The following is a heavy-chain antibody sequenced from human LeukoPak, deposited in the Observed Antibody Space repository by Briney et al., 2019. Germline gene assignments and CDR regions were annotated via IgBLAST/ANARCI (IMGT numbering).Heavy chain of an antibody. D-gene: IGHD2-8*02. Sequence: SETLSLTCTVSGGSISGYYWSWIRQPPGKGLEWIGEINHSGGTNYNPSLKSRVTISVNTSKNQFSLKLSSVTAADTAVYYCARQPLTILGAFDIWGQGTMVTVSS. CDR2: INHSGGT. V-gene: IGHV4-34*01. CDR3: ARQPLTILGAFDI. J-gene: IGHJ3*02. CDR1: GGSISGYY.